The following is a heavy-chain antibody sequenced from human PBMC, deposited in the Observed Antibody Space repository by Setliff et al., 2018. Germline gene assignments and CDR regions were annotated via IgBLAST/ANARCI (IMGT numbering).Heavy chain of an antibody. CDR2: IYYSGTT. D-gene: IGHD1-1*01. J-gene: IGHJ4*02. V-gene: IGHV4-31*01. CDR1: GGSISSGGYY. CDR3: AKGGGRYHSDS. Sequence: SETLSLTCTFSGGSISSGGYYWSWIRQHPGKGLEWIGYIYYSGTTYYNPSLKSLVTISVDTSKNQFSLKLSSVTAADTAVYYCAKGGGRYHSDSWGQGILVTVSS.